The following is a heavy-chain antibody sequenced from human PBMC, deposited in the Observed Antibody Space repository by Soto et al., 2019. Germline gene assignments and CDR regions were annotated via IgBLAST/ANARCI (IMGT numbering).Heavy chain of an antibody. V-gene: IGHV4-4*02. CDR3: ARDFVVGGPTINYYYGMDV. D-gene: IGHD1-26*01. CDR2: IYHSGST. CDR1: GGSISSSNW. J-gene: IGHJ6*02. Sequence: SETLSLTCAVSGGSISSSNWWSWVRQPPGKGLEWIGEIYHSGSTNYNPSLKSRVTISVDKSKNQFSLKLSSVTAADTAVYYCARDFVVGGPTINYYYGMDVWGQGTTVTVSS.